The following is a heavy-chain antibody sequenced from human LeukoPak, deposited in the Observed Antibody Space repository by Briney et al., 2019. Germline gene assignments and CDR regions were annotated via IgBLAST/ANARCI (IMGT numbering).Heavy chain of an antibody. CDR1: GGSFSGYH. Sequence: SETLSLTCAVYGGSFSGYHWSWIRQPPGKGLEWIGEINHSGSTNYNPSLKSRVTISVDTSKNQFSLKLSSVTAADTAVYYCARGQARRFDYWGQGTLVTVSS. D-gene: IGHD6-6*01. CDR3: ARGQARRFDY. V-gene: IGHV4-34*01. CDR2: INHSGST. J-gene: IGHJ4*02.